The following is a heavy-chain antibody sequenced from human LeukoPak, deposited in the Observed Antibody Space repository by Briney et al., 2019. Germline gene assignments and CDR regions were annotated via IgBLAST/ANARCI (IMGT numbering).Heavy chain of an antibody. CDR1: GLTFSSYG. CDR2: IWYDGSNK. CDR3: AKGYYDSSGLDAFDI. J-gene: IGHJ3*02. V-gene: IGHV3-33*06. D-gene: IGHD3-22*01. Sequence: GGSLRLSCAASGLTFSSYGMHWVRQAPGKGLEWVAVIWYDGSNKYYADSVKGRFTISRDNSKNTLYLQMNSLRAEDTAVYYCAKGYYDSSGLDAFDIWGQGTMVTVSS.